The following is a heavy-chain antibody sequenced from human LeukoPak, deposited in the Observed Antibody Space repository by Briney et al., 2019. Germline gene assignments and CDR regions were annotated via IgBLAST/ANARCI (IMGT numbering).Heavy chain of an antibody. CDR1: GFTFNDNC. CDR3: ARNFKCGPDCYHEYFQQ. J-gene: IGHJ1*01. Sequence: PGGSLRLSRGAFGFTFNDNCMHWVRQAPGKGLEWVAVVWYDGSKTQYADSVKGRFTISRDNSKNTLYLQMDSLTVDDTAVYYCARNFKCGPDCYHEYFQQWGQGTQVIVSS. D-gene: IGHD2-21*02. V-gene: IGHV3-33*01. CDR2: VWYDGSKT.